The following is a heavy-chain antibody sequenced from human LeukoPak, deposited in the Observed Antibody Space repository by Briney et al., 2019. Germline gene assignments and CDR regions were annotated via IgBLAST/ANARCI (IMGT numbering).Heavy chain of an antibody. Sequence: GESLKISCKGSGYSFTNNWIGWVRQMPGKGLEWMGIIYPGDSDTTYSPSFQGQVTISADKSISTAYLQWSSLKASDTAMYYCVGDGYSSGWAFDYWGQGTLVTVSS. J-gene: IGHJ4*02. CDR2: IYPGDSDT. CDR1: GYSFTNNW. CDR3: VGDGYSSGWAFDY. V-gene: IGHV5-51*01. D-gene: IGHD6-19*01.